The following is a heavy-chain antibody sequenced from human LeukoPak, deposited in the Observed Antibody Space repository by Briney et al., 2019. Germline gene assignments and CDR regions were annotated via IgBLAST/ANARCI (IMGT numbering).Heavy chain of an antibody. CDR3: ARQDCSSTSCYRPFDY. CDR2: IHPGDSDI. J-gene: IGHJ4*02. CDR1: GYTFNNYW. D-gene: IGHD2-2*01. Sequence: LGESLKISCQASGYTFNNYWIAWVRQMPGKGLEWMGIIHPGDSDIKYSPSFQGQVTISVDKSANIAYLQWNSLKASDTAIYYCARQDCSSTSCYRPFDYWGQGTLVTVSS. V-gene: IGHV5-51*01.